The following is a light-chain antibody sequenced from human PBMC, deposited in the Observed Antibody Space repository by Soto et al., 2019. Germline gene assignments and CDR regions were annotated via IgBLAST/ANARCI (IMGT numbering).Light chain of an antibody. Sequence: DIQMTQSPSTLSASVGDRVTITCRASQSISSWLAWYQQKPGKAPKLLIYDASSLESGVLSRFSGSGSGTEFTLTISSLQPDDFATYYCQQYNSYSPETFGPGTKVDIK. CDR2: DAS. CDR3: QQYNSYSPET. V-gene: IGKV1-5*01. J-gene: IGKJ3*01. CDR1: QSISSW.